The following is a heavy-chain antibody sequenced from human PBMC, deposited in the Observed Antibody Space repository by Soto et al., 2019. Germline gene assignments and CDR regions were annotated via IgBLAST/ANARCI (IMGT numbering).Heavy chain of an antibody. V-gene: IGHV4-4*02. CDR1: GGSISSSNW. Sequence: QVQLQESGPGLLKPSVTLSLTCAVSGGSISSSNWWRWVRQHPGKGLEWIGEIYHSGSTNYNPDLKSRVTITVDKSKNQVSLKLSSVTAADTAVYYCARVIAAAVNWFDPWGQGTLVTVSS. CDR3: ARVIAAAVNWFDP. J-gene: IGHJ5*02. CDR2: IYHSGST. D-gene: IGHD6-13*01.